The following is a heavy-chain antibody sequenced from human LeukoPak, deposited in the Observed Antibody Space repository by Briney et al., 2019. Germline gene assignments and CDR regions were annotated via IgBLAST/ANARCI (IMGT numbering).Heavy chain of an antibody. CDR3: AKGYYDFWSGYYMPGGMDV. J-gene: IGHJ6*02. CDR1: GFTFSSYG. CDR2: ISYDGSNK. Sequence: GGSLRLSCAASGFTFSSYGMHWVRQAPGKGPEWVALISYDGSNKYYADSVKGRFTIYRDNSKNTLYLQTNSLRAEDTAVYYCAKGYYDFWSGYYMPGGMDVWGQGTTVTVSS. V-gene: IGHV3-30*18. D-gene: IGHD3-3*01.